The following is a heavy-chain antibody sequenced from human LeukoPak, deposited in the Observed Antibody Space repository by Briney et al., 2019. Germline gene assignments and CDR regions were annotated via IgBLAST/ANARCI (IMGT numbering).Heavy chain of an antibody. CDR3: AREKRSPGIAGADAFDA. Sequence: GGSLRLSCVGSTFTFSDYGMHWVRQAPGKGSEWVAVISGDGRTTFYADSLKGRFTISRDNSKNTLFLQMNSLRPEDTALYFCAREKRSPGIAGADAFDAWGQGTMVTVSS. D-gene: IGHD1-26*01. V-gene: IGHV3-30*19. CDR2: ISGDGRTT. J-gene: IGHJ3*01. CDR1: TFTFSDYG.